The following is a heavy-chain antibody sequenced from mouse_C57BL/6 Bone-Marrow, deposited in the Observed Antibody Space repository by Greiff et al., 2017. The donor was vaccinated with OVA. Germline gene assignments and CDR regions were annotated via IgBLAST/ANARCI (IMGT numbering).Heavy chain of an antibody. V-gene: IGHV2-6-1*01. Sequence: VQLQQSGPGLVAPSQSLSITCTVSGFSLTSYGVHWVRQPPGQGLEWLVVIWSDGSTTYNSALNSRLSISKDNSKGQVFLKMNSLQTDDTAMYYCARHYGSSYWYFEGWGTGTTVTVSS. D-gene: IGHD1-1*01. J-gene: IGHJ1*03. CDR3: ARHYGSSYWYFEG. CDR2: IWSDGST. CDR1: GFSLTSYG.